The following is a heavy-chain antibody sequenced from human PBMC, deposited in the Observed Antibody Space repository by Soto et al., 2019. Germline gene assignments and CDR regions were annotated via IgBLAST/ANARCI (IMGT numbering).Heavy chain of an antibody. D-gene: IGHD2-15*01. Sequence: PGGSLRLSCAASGFTFSSYAMHWVRQAPGKGLEWVAVISYDGSNKYYADSVKGRFTISRDNSKNTLYLQMNSLRAEGTAVYYCARDGVGCSGGSCYSSGTFDIWGQGTMVTVSS. J-gene: IGHJ3*02. V-gene: IGHV3-30-3*01. CDR1: GFTFSSYA. CDR2: ISYDGSNK. CDR3: ARDGVGCSGGSCYSSGTFDI.